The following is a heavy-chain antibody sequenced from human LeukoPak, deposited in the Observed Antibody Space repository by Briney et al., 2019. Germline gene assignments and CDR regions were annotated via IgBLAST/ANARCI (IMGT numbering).Heavy chain of an antibody. CDR2: IYYSGST. CDR1: VGSISSHY. Sequence: SETLSLTCTVYVGSISSHYWSWIRQPPGKGLEWIGYIYYSGSTNYNPSLKSRVSISVDTSKNQFSLKLSSVTAADTAVYYCATSPRGYYYDSSGRGYFQHWGQGTLVTVSS. D-gene: IGHD3-22*01. V-gene: IGHV4-59*11. J-gene: IGHJ1*01. CDR3: ATSPRGYYYDSSGRGYFQH.